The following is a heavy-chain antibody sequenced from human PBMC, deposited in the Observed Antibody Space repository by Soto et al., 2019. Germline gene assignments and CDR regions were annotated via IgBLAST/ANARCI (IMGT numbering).Heavy chain of an antibody. CDR2: IYYSGST. CDR3: ARDAYDFWSGFQVQNDAFDI. CDR1: GGSISSGGYY. V-gene: IGHV4-31*03. J-gene: IGHJ3*02. Sequence: SETLSLTCTVSGGSISSGGYYWSWIRQHPGKGLEWIGYIYYSGSTYYNPSLKSRVTISVDTSKNQFSLKLSSVTAADTAVYYFARDAYDFWSGFQVQNDAFDIWGQGTMVTVSS. D-gene: IGHD3-3*01.